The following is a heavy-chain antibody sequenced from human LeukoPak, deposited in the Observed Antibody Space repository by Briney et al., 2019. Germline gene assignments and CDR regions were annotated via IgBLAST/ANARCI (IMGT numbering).Heavy chain of an antibody. V-gene: IGHV4-4*09. CDR3: ARLGRGNSAGFDY. D-gene: IGHD4-23*01. Sequence: SETLSLTCTVSGGSISSCYWSWIRQPPGKGLQFIGYIYASGSTNYTPSLKSRVSISVDTSKNQFSLQLSSVTAADTAVYYCARLGRGNSAGFDYWGQGNLVTVSS. CDR1: GGSISSCY. J-gene: IGHJ4*02. CDR2: IYASGST.